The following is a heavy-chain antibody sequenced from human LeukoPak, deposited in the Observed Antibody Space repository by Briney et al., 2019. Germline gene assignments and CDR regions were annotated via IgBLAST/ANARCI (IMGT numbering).Heavy chain of an antibody. J-gene: IGHJ5*02. Sequence: GGSLRLSCAASGFTFSSYSMNWVRQAPGKGLEWVSSISSSSSYIYYADSVKGRFTISRDNSKNTLYLQMNSLRAEDTAVYYCAKNYYGSAGGSFDPWGQGTLVTVSS. CDR1: GFTFSSYS. CDR3: AKNYYGSAGGSFDP. CDR2: ISSSSSYI. V-gene: IGHV3-21*04. D-gene: IGHD3-10*01.